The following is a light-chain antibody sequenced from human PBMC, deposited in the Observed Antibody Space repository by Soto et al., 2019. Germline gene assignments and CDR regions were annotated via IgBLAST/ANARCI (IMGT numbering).Light chain of an antibody. Sequence: DIQMTQSPSSLSASLGDRVTITCRAIQSISSYLNWYQQKPGKAPKLLIYAASSLQSGVPSRFSGSGSGTDFTLTISSLQPEDFATYYCQQSYSTPYTFAQGTKLEIK. V-gene: IGKV1-39*01. CDR2: AAS. J-gene: IGKJ2*01. CDR3: QQSYSTPYT. CDR1: QSISSY.